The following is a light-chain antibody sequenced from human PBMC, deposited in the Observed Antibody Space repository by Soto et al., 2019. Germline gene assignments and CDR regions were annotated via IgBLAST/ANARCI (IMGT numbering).Light chain of an antibody. Sequence: QSALTQPASVSGSPGQSITISCTGTSSDIGAYNFVSWYQQQPGKAPQLMLDDVNIRPSGVSNRFSGSKSGNTATLTSSGLQAEDEADYYFPSWTTSTTMIFGGGPKRTVL. CDR2: DVN. CDR3: PSWTTSTTMI. V-gene: IGLV2-14*03. J-gene: IGLJ2*01. CDR1: SSDIGAYNF.